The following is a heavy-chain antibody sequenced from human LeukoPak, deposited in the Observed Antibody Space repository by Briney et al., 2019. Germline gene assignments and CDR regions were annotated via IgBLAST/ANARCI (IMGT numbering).Heavy chain of an antibody. CDR3: ANRGQQLYDY. V-gene: IGHV1-18*01. CDR2: INAYNGNK. CDR1: HWTLSSDG. J-gene: IGHJ4*02. D-gene: IGHD6-13*01. Sequence: GASVKVSCKTSHWTLSSDGFTWVRQAPGKGLEWMGWINAYNGNKNYAQKFQGRATMTTDTSTNTAYMDLRSLRSDDTAIYYCANRGQQLYDYWGQGTLVTVSS.